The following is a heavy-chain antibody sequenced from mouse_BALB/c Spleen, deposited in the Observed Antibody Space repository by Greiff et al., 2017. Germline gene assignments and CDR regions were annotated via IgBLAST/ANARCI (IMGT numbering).Heavy chain of an antibody. CDR3: ARDGTTAKGFAY. Sequence: EVKVVESGGGLVKPGGSLKLSCAASGFTFSDYYMYWVRQTPEKRLEWVATISDGGSYTYYPDSVKGRFTISRDNAKNNLYLQMSSLKSEDTAMYYCARDGTTAKGFAYWGQGTLVTVSA. D-gene: IGHD1-2*01. CDR2: ISDGGSYT. V-gene: IGHV5-4*02. J-gene: IGHJ3*01. CDR1: GFTFSDYY.